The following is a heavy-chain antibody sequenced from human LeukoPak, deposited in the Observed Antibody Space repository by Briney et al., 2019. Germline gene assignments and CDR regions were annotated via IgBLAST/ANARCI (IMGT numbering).Heavy chain of an antibody. CDR2: IIPIFGTA. V-gene: IGHV1-69*13. D-gene: IGHD3-10*01. Sequence: SVKVSCKASGGTFSSYAISWVRQAPGQGLEWMGGIIPIFGTANYAQKFQGRVTIAADESTSTAYMELRSLRSDDTAVYYCARHRGHAFDIWGQGTMVTVSS. CDR3: ARHRGHAFDI. CDR1: GGTFSSYA. J-gene: IGHJ3*02.